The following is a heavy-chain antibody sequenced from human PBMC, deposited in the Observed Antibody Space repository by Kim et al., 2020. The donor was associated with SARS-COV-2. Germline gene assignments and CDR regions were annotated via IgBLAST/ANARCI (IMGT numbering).Heavy chain of an antibody. Sequence: GGSLRLSCAASGFTFSAHWMSWARQAPGKGLEWVANIKEDGSEKFYVDSVKGRLTVSRDSAKNSLYLQMTSLRVEDTAVYYCVGSGVGSTWGQGTLVTVSS. CDR1: GFTFSAHW. CDR2: IKEDGSEK. D-gene: IGHD3-10*01. J-gene: IGHJ5*02. CDR3: VGSGVGST. V-gene: IGHV3-7*01.